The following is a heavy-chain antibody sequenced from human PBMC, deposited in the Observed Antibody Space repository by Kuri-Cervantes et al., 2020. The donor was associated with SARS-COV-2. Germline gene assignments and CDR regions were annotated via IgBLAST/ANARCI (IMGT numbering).Heavy chain of an antibody. CDR3: ARGSMYNWNYRRANYYYGMDV. CDR2: IYESGDT. Sequence: GSLRLSCTVSGASISSSTYYWGWIRQSPGKGLEWLGSIYESGDTYYSSSLKSRLSLSVDTSKNQFSLKLTSVTAADTAVYYCARGSMYNWNYRRANYYYGMDVWGQGNTVTGSS. D-gene: IGHD1-7*01. V-gene: IGHV4-39*01. CDR1: GASISSSTYY. J-gene: IGHJ6*02.